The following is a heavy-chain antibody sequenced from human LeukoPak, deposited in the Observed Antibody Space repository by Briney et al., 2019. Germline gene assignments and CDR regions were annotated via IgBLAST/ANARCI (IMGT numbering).Heavy chain of an antibody. J-gene: IGHJ3*02. D-gene: IGHD2-2*01. CDR2: IVVGSGNT. V-gene: IGHV1-58*01. CDR3: AAGWVTAATDAFDI. Sequence: GTSVKVSCKASGFTFTSSAVQWVRQARGQRLEWIGWIVVGSGNTNYAQKFQEGVTITRDMSTSTAYMELSSLRSEDTAVYYCAAGWVTAATDAFDIWGQGTMVTVSS. CDR1: GFTFTSSA.